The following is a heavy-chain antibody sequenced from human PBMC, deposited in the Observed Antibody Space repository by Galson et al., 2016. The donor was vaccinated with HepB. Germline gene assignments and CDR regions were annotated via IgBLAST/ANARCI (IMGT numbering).Heavy chain of an antibody. J-gene: IGHJ6*03. Sequence: LRLSCAASRSTFSTFGMSWVRQAPGKGLEWVSAISGSGGGTYTYYADSVKGRFTISRDYSKNTVYLQMSSLRAEDTAVYYCAKVGDRDSSYYMDVWGKGTTVTVSS. CDR1: RSTFSTFG. CDR2: ISGSGGGT. V-gene: IGHV3-23*01. D-gene: IGHD3-16*01. CDR3: AKVGDRDSSYYMDV.